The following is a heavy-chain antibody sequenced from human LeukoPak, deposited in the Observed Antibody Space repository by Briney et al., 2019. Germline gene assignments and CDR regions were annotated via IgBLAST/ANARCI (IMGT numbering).Heavy chain of an antibody. CDR2: IIPSGGST. D-gene: IGHD3-10*01. Sequence: ASVRVSCKASGYTFTSYYMHWVRQAPGQGLEWMGIIIPSGGSTSHAQKFQGRVTMTRDTSTSTVYMELSSLRSEDTAVYYCARDPPYYYGSGSYAFDIWGQGTMVTVSS. CDR1: GYTFTSYY. CDR3: ARDPPYYYGSGSYAFDI. V-gene: IGHV1-46*01. J-gene: IGHJ3*02.